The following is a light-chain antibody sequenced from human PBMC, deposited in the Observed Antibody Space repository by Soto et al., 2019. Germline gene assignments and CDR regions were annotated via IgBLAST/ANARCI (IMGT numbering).Light chain of an antibody. CDR2: GNN. J-gene: IGLJ1*01. Sequence: QAVVTQPPSVSGAPGQSITISCTGSSSNIGAGYDVHWYQQVPGTAPKLLIYGNNKRASGVPDRFSGSKSGTSASLAITGFQAEDEADYYCQSYDNSLTYVFGTGTKVTGL. CDR3: QSYDNSLTYV. V-gene: IGLV1-40*01. CDR1: SSNIGAGYD.